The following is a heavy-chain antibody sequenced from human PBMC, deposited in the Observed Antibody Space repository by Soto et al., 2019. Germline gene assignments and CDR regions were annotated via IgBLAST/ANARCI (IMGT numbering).Heavy chain of an antibody. J-gene: IGHJ3*02. CDR1: GFTFSSYG. CDR3: ARDSSFYDSSAQGAFDI. D-gene: IGHD3-22*01. CDR2: IWYDGSNK. Sequence: PGGSLRLSCAASGFTFSSYGMHWVRQAPGKGLEWVAVIWYDGSNKYYADSVKGRFTISRDNSKNTLYLQMNSLRAEDTAVYYCARDSSFYDSSAQGAFDIWGQGTMVTVSS. V-gene: IGHV3-33*01.